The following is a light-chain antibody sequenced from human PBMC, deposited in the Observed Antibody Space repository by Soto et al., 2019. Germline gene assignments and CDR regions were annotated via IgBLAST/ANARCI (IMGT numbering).Light chain of an antibody. J-gene: IGKJ3*01. Sequence: EIALTQSPGTLSLSPGERATLSCRASQTVSSNYLAWYQQKAGQAPRLLIYGASSRATGIPDRFSGSGSGTDFTLTISRLEPEDFAVHYCQQYGYSPFTFGPGTKVDIK. CDR1: QTVSSNY. V-gene: IGKV3-20*01. CDR2: GAS. CDR3: QQYGYSPFT.